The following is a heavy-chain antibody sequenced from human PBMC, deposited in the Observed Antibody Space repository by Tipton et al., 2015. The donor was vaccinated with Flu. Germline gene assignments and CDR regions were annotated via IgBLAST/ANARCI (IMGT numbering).Heavy chain of an antibody. CDR2: ISYDSSNK. CDR3: ARETDGGAIDS. J-gene: IGHJ1*01. D-gene: IGHD3-16*01. V-gene: IGHV3-30-3*01. CDR1: GFNFRSYA. Sequence: RSLRLSCAASGFNFRSYAMHWVRQAPGKGLEWVAGISYDSSNKFYTDSVKGRFSISRDNSEKSVYFHMNSPRSDDSALYFCARETDGGAIDSWGQGTHVSVS.